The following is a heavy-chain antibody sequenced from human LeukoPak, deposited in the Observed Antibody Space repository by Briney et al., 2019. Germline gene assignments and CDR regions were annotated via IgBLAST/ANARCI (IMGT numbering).Heavy chain of an antibody. CDR3: ARVPTEGVTGTYYYYYYGMDV. D-gene: IGHD3-10*01. CDR2: IHHSGST. V-gene: IGHV4-4*02. J-gene: IGHJ6*02. Sequence: SETLSLTCAVSGVSISSSNWWSWVRQPPGKGLECIGEIHHSGSTNYNPSLKSRATISVDKSKNQYSLMLSSVTAADTAVYYCARVPTEGVTGTYYYYYYGMDVWGQGTTVTVSS. CDR1: GVSISSSNW.